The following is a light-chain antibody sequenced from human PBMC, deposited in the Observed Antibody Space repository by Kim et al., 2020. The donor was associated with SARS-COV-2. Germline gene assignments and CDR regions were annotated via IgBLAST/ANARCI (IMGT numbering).Light chain of an antibody. J-gene: IGKJ1*01. CDR3: QQSYSTPRT. CDR2: AAS. V-gene: IGKV1-39*01. CDR1: QSISSY. Sequence: ASVGDRVTITCRASQSISSYLNWYQQKPGKAPQLLIYAASSLQSGVPSRFSGGGSGTDFTLTISSLQPEDFATYYCQQSYSTPRTFGQGTKVDIK.